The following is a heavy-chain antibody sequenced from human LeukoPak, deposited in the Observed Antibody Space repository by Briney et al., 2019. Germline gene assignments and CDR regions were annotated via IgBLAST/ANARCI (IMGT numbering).Heavy chain of an antibody. CDR2: INPNSGGT. J-gene: IGHJ3*02. Sequence: ASVKVSCKASGYTFTGYYMHWVRQAPGQGLEWMGWINPNSGGTNYAQKFQGRVTMTRDTSISTAYMELSRLRSDDTAVYYCAGLVTENDAFDIWGQGTMVTVSS. CDR1: GYTFTGYY. V-gene: IGHV1-2*02. CDR3: AGLVTENDAFDI. D-gene: IGHD3-9*01.